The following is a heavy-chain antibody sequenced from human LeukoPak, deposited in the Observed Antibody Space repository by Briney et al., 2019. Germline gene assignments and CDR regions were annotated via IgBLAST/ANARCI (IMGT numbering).Heavy chain of an antibody. D-gene: IGHD5-18*01. CDR2: IYYSGST. CDR1: GGSISSYY. Sequence: SETLSLTCTVSGGSISSYYWSWIRQPPGKGLEWIGYIYYSGSTNYNPSLKSRVTISVDTSKNQFSLKLSSVTAADTAVYYCAKGRRGYSYGPVDYWGQGTLVTVSS. V-gene: IGHV4-59*01. CDR3: AKGRRGYSYGPVDY. J-gene: IGHJ4*02.